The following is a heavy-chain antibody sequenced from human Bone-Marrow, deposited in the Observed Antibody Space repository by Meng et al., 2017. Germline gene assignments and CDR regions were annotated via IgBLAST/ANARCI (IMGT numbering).Heavy chain of an antibody. Sequence: GESLKISCAASRFTFTNYWMTWVRQAPGKGLEWVSYISSSGSTIYYADSVKGRFTISRDNAKNSLYLQMNSLRADDTAVYYCASAGAENAFDIWGQGTTVTVSS. J-gene: IGHJ3*02. CDR3: ASAGAENAFDI. V-gene: IGHV3-48*04. CDR1: RFTFTNYW. CDR2: ISSSGSTI. D-gene: IGHD7-27*01.